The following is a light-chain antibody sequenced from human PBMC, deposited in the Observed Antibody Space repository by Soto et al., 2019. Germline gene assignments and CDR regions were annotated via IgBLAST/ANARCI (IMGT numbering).Light chain of an antibody. CDR1: SSDVGIYNY. CDR3: SSYTTSSTRV. CDR2: EVS. Sequence: QSVLTQPASVSGSPGQSIAISCTGSSSDVGIYNYVSWYQPHPGKVPKLIIYEVSNRPSGVSNRFSGSKSGNTASLTISGLQAEDEADYYCSSYTTSSTRVFGTGTKVTVL. V-gene: IGLV2-14*01. J-gene: IGLJ1*01.